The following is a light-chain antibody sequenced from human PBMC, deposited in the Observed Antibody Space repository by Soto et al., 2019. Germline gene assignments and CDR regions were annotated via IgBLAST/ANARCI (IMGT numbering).Light chain of an antibody. CDR3: QQYIGFPWT. V-gene: IGKV1-5*03. Sequence: DIQMTQSPSALSAFVGDRVTITCRASQNVNTWLAWFQQKTGRPPKLLIYKTSNLESGVPSRFSGSGSGTEFTLTISSLQPEDLATYYCQQYIGFPWTFGQGTKVDIK. CDR2: KTS. J-gene: IGKJ1*01. CDR1: QNVNTW.